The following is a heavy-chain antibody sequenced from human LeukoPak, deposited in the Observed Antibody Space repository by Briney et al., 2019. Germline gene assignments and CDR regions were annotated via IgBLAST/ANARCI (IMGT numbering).Heavy chain of an antibody. CDR1: GFSLRTSTVG. V-gene: IGHV2-5*02. D-gene: IGHD3-3*01. J-gene: IGHJ4*02. Sequence: SGPTLVNPTQTLTLNYTFSGFSLRTSTVGVGWIRQPPGKALEWLALIYWDDDKRYSPSLKSRLTITKDTSKNQVVLTMTNMDPVDTATYHREHRRASDFFDYWGQGTLVTVSS. CDR2: IYWDDDK. CDR3: EHRRASDFFDY.